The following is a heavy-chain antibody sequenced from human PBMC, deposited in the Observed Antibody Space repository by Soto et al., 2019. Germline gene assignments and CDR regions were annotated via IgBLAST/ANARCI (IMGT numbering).Heavy chain of an antibody. D-gene: IGHD3-10*01. J-gene: IGHJ5*02. CDR2: INVYNGNT. CDR3: ARGVGSGSYYNQYNWFDP. V-gene: IGHV1-18*01. Sequence: ASVKVSCKASGYTFTNYGISWVRQAPGQGLEWMGWINVYNGNTKYAQKVQGRVTMTTDTSTSTAYMKLRSLRSDDTAVYFCARGVGSGSYYNQYNWFDPWGQGTLVTV. CDR1: GYTFTNYG.